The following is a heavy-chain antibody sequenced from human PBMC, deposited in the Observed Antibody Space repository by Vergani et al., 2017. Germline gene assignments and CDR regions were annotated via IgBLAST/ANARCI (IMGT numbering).Heavy chain of an antibody. CDR1: GGSISSGGYY. CDR3: ARDVLTVTTSSNWYFDL. CDR2: IDYRGST. V-gene: IGHV4-31*03. Sequence: QVQLQESGPGLVKPSQTLSLTCTVSGGSISSGGYYLSWIRQHQVKGLEWIGYIDYRGSTSCNPSRMSRVTISVDTSKNQFSLKLSSVTAADTAVYYCARDVLTVTTSSNWYFDLWGRGTLVTVSS. D-gene: IGHD4-17*01. J-gene: IGHJ2*01.